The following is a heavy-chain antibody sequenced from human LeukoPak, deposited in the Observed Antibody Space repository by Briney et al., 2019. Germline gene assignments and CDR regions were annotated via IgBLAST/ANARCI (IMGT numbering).Heavy chain of an antibody. Sequence: SETLSLTCTVSGGSISSYYWSWIRQPPGKGLEWIGYIYYSGSTNYNPSLKSRVTISVDTSKNQFSLNLSSVTAADTAVYFCAREGGYYRHDYWGQGTLVTVSS. CDR1: GGSISSYY. CDR2: IYYSGST. D-gene: IGHD3-22*01. V-gene: IGHV4-59*08. CDR3: AREGGYYRHDY. J-gene: IGHJ4*02.